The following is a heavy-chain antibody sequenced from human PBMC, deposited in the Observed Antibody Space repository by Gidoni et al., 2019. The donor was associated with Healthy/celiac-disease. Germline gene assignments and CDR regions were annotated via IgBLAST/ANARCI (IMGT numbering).Heavy chain of an antibody. Sequence: EVQLVESGGGLVQPGRSLRLSCTASGFTFGDSAMSWVRQAPGKGLEWVGFIRSKAYGGTTEYAASVKGRFTISRDDSKSIAYLQMNSLKTEDTAVYYCTRGFMDNSIVLYYFDYWGQGTLVTVSS. J-gene: IGHJ4*02. CDR1: GFTFGDSA. CDR3: TRGFMDNSIVLYYFDY. V-gene: IGHV3-49*04. CDR2: IRSKAYGGTT. D-gene: IGHD3-16*02.